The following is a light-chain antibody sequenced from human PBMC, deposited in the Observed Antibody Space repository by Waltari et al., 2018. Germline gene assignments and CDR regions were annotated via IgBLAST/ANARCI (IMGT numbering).Light chain of an antibody. Sequence: EIVLTQSPATLSLSPGERATLSCRASQSVSRYLAWYQQKAGQAPRLLMYDASNRATGIPARFSGSGSGTDFTLTISSLEPEDFAVYYCQQRSKWPFTFGQGTGLEIK. CDR3: QQRSKWPFT. J-gene: IGKJ5*01. CDR1: QSVSRY. CDR2: DAS. V-gene: IGKV3-11*01.